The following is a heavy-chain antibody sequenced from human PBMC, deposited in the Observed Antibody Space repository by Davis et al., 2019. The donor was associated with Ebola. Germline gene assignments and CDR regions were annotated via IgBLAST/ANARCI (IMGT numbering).Heavy chain of an antibody. D-gene: IGHD6-19*01. Sequence: AASVKVSCKASGYTFTSYYMHWVRQAPGQGLEWMGWINPNSGGTNYAQKLQGRVTMTTDTSTSTAYMELRSLRSDDTAVYYCARDYESSGWFDYWGQGTLVTVSS. CDR2: INPNSGGT. CDR1: GYTFTSYY. V-gene: IGHV1-2*02. CDR3: ARDYESSGWFDY. J-gene: IGHJ4*02.